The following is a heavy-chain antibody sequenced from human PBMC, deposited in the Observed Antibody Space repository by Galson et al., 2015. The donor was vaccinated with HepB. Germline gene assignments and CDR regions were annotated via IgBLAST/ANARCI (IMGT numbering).Heavy chain of an antibody. J-gene: IGHJ6*03. CDR3: ARDRDIVVVPAATSSGGYMDV. D-gene: IGHD2-2*01. Sequence: SVKVSCKASGGTFSGYAINWVRQAPGQGLEWMGGIIPIFGTANYAQKFQGRVTITADESTSTAYMELSSLRSEDTAVYYCARDRDIVVVPAATSSGGYMDVWGKGTTVTVSS. CDR1: GGTFSGYA. V-gene: IGHV1-69*13. CDR2: IIPIFGTA.